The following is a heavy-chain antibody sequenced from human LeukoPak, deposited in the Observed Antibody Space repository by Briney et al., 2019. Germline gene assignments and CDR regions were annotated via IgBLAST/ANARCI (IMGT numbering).Heavy chain of an antibody. V-gene: IGHV4-39*02. CDR1: GGSISSSSYY. Sequence: SETLSLTCSVSGGSISSSSYYWGWVRQPPGKGLGWIGSIFYSGSTYYNPSLKSRVTISVDTSKNHFSLKLSSVTAAAMAVYYCARDGVENSSCYPLDYWGPGTLVTVSS. CDR3: ARDGVENSSCYPLDY. J-gene: IGHJ4*02. CDR2: IFYSGST. D-gene: IGHD6-13*01.